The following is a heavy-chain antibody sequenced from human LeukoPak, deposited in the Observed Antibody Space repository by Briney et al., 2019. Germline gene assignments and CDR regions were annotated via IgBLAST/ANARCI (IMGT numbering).Heavy chain of an antibody. J-gene: IGHJ4*02. CDR2: IHHIGST. D-gene: IGHD6-19*01. Sequence: SETMSLTCTVSGDSSSSHSYFWGWIRQPPGKGLEWIGNIHHIGSTYYNPSLKSRVAISVDTSTNQFSLKLSSVTAADTAVYYCARGIAKAGTFFDYWGQGTLVTVSS. CDR3: ARGIAKAGTFFDY. CDR1: GDSSSSHSYF. V-gene: IGHV4-39*01.